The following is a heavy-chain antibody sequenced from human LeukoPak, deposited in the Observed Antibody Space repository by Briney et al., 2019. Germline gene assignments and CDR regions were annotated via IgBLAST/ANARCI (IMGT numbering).Heavy chain of an antibody. J-gene: IGHJ4*02. Sequence: SGTLSLTCAVSGGSISSSNWWSWIRQPPGKGLEWIGEIYHSGSTNYNPSLKSRVTISVDKSKTQFSLKLSSVTAADTAVYYCASVAAAGDYYFDYWGQGTLVTVSS. CDR2: IYHSGST. D-gene: IGHD6-13*01. V-gene: IGHV4-4*02. CDR1: GGSISSSNW. CDR3: ASVAAAGDYYFDY.